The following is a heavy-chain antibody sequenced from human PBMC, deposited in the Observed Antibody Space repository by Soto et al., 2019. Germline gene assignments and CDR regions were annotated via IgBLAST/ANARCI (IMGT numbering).Heavy chain of an antibody. CDR2: IYDSGSP. Sequence: PSETMSLTCTISGCSISVYYWSWIRQPPGQALEWIGYIYDSGSPYYNPSLRSRVIISADTARNQISLKLTSATAAATAVYYCARGVGSSPPRYWGQGTLVTVSS. CDR3: ARGVGSSPPRY. J-gene: IGHJ4*02. CDR1: GCSISVYY. V-gene: IGHV4-59*01. D-gene: IGHD1-26*01.